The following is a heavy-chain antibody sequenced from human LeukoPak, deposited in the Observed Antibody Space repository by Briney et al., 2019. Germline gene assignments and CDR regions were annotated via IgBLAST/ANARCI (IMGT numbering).Heavy chain of an antibody. J-gene: IGHJ3*02. CDR1: GGTFSSYT. CDR3: ARSYGVGAFDI. D-gene: IGHD3-10*01. CDR2: IIPILGIA. Sequence: ASVKLSCKASGGTFSSYTISWVRQAPGQGLEWMGRIIPILGIANYAQKFQGRVTITADKSTSTAYMELSSLRSEDTAVYYCARSYGVGAFDIWGQGTMVTVSS. V-gene: IGHV1-69*02.